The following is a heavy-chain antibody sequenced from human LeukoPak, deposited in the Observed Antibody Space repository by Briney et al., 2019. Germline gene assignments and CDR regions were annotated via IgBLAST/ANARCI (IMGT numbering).Heavy chain of an antibody. CDR2: IDPSDSYT. Sequence: GESLKISCKGSGYSFTSYWIRWVRQMPGKGLEWMGRIDPSDSYTNYSPSFQGHVTISADKSISTAYLQWSSLKASDTAMYYCARHPRRFGALTPIDYWGQGTLVTVSS. V-gene: IGHV5-10-1*01. J-gene: IGHJ4*02. CDR3: ARHPRRFGALTPIDY. CDR1: GYSFTSYW. D-gene: IGHD3-10*01.